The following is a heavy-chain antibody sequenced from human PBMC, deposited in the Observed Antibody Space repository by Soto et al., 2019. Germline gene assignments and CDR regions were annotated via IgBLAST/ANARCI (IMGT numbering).Heavy chain of an antibody. D-gene: IGHD3-10*01. V-gene: IGHV1-69*01. CDR3: ARGDDPFNPWFYYYGMDV. Sequence: QVQLVQSGAEVKKPGSSVKVSCKASGGTFSSYAISWVRQAPGQGLEWMGGIIPIFGTANYAQKFQGRVTITADESTSTAYMELSSLRSEDTAVYYCARGDDPFNPWFYYYGMDVWGQGTTVTVSS. CDR2: IIPIFGTA. J-gene: IGHJ6*02. CDR1: GGTFSSYA.